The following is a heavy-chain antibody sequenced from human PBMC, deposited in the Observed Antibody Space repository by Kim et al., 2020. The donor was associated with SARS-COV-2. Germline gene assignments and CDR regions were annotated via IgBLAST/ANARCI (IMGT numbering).Heavy chain of an antibody. CDR3: ARTGPGETRGISFDY. D-gene: IGHD3-16*01. CDR2: INWNGGST. CDR1: GFTFDDYG. Sequence: GGSLRLSCAASGFTFDDYGMSWVRQAPGKGLEWVSGINWNGGSTGYADSVKGRFTISRDNAKNSLYLQMNSLRAEDTALYHCARTGPGETRGISFDYWGQGTLVTVSS. J-gene: IGHJ4*02. V-gene: IGHV3-20*01.